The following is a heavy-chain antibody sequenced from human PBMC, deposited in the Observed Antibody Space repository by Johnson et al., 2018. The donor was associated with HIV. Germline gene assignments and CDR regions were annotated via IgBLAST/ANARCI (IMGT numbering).Heavy chain of an antibody. CDR1: GFTFSSYA. CDR3: ARVRGYSYGAHAFDI. D-gene: IGHD5-18*01. Sequence: QEKLVESGGGVVQPGRSLRLSCAVSGFTFSSYAMHWVRQAPGKGLEWVALLSFDGSHKYYADSVKGRFTISRDNSKNTLYLQMNRLRAEDTAVYYCARVRGYSYGAHAFDIWGQGTMVTVSS. V-gene: IGHV3-30*04. CDR2: LSFDGSHK. J-gene: IGHJ3*02.